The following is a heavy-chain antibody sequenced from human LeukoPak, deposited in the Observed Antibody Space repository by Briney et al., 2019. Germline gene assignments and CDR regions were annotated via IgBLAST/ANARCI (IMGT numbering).Heavy chain of an antibody. J-gene: IGHJ3*02. Sequence: ASVKVSCKASGGTFSSYAISWVRQAPGQGLEWMGGIIPIFGTANYAQKLQGRVTITTDESTSTAYMELSSLRSEDTAVYYCARDHRYCSSTSCYPLFDAFDIWGQGTMVTVSS. CDR2: IIPIFGTA. CDR1: GGTFSSYA. V-gene: IGHV1-69*05. CDR3: ARDHRYCSSTSCYPLFDAFDI. D-gene: IGHD2-2*01.